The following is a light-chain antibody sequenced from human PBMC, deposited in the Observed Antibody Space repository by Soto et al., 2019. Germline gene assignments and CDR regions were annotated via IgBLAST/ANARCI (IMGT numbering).Light chain of an antibody. V-gene: IGLV2-14*01. CDR3: NSYTSSSTWV. CDR2: QVT. J-gene: IGLJ3*02. CDR1: SSDIGGYNY. Sequence: QSVLTQPASVSGSPGPSITISCTGTSSDIGGYNYVSWYQQHPGKAPKLIISQVTTRPSGVSNRFSGSKSGNTASLTISGLQAEDEADYYCNSYTSSSTWVFGGGTKLTVL.